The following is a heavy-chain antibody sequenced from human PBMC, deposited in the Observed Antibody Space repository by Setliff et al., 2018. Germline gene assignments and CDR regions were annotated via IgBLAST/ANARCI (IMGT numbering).Heavy chain of an antibody. J-gene: IGHJ3*02. CDR1: GGSFDTYS. Sequence: SSETLSLTCNVYGGSFDTYSWSWIRQPPGKGLEWFGEINQSGSGDYNPSFKGRVTISVDTSKKQFSLTLTSVTAADTALYYCRQAVVGRDVFDIWGQGTVVTVSS. V-gene: IGHV4-34*01. CDR2: INQSGSG. D-gene: IGHD1-1*01. CDR3: RQAVVGRDVFDI.